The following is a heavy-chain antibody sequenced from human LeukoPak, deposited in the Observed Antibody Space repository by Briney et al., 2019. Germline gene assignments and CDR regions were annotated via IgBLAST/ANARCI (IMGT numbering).Heavy chain of an antibody. CDR1: GFTFSSYW. CDR2: INSDGSST. D-gene: IGHD3-16*01. Sequence: GGSLRLSCAASGFTFSSYWMHWVRHAPGKGLVWVSRINSDGSSTSYADSVKGRFTISRDNAKNTLYLQMNSLRAEDTAVYYCARDKFKGDDLIVDYWGQGTLVTVSS. CDR3: ARDKFKGDDLIVDY. J-gene: IGHJ4*02. V-gene: IGHV3-74*01.